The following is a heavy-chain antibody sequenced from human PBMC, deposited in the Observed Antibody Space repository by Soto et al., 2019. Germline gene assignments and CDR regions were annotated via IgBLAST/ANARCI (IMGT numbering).Heavy chain of an antibody. CDR2: MSHGGST. D-gene: IGHD4-17*01. J-gene: IGHJ4*02. Sequence: SETLSLTCDVSGVSIDSSYWWGWVRQPPGRDLEWLGDMSHGGSTNYNPSLKSRVTISVDTSKNQFSLKVSSVTAADTAVYYCARRYGRYFDYWCQGTVVTVSS. V-gene: IGHV4-4*02. CDR1: GVSIDSSYW. CDR3: ARRYGRYFDY.